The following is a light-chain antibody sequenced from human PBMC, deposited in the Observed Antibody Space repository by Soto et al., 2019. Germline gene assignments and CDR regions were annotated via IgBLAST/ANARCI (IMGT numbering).Light chain of an antibody. CDR3: QQYTNTNNPWM. CDR2: DAS. Sequence: DFQMTQSPSSLSASVGDRVTITCQSSQDIRKYLNWYQQKPGKAPKLLIYDASTLESGVPSRFSGSGSGTEFTLIISGLQPDDYATYYCQQYTNTNNPWMFGQGTKVDIK. CDR1: QDIRKY. V-gene: IGKV1-33*01. J-gene: IGKJ1*01.